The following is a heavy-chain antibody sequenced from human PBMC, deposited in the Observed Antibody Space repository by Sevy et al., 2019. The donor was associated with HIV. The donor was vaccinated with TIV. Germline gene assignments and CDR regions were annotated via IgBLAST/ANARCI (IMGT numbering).Heavy chain of an antibody. J-gene: IGHJ4*02. V-gene: IGHV3-11*01. CDR1: GFTFNDYY. Sequence: GGSLILSCAASGFTFNDYYMTWIRQAPGKGLEWVSYISNSGNTIKYADSVKGRFTISRDNAKNSLYLQMNSLRAEDTAVYYCAREVSSSRGDLDNWGQRTLVTVSS. CDR2: ISNSGNTI. D-gene: IGHD6-13*01. CDR3: AREVSSSRGDLDN.